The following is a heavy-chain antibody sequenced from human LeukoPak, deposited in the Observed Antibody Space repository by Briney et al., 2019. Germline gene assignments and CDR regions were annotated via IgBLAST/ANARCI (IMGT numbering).Heavy chain of an antibody. CDR1: GFNISTNF. D-gene: IGHD2-15*01. V-gene: IGHV3-53*01. CDR3: ARESGGRADY. CDR2: IYSGGST. Sequence: GGSLRLSCAASGFNISTNFMSWVRQAPGKGLEWVSVIYSGGSTYYADSVKGRFTTSRDNSKNTLYLQMNSLRAEDTAVYYCARESGGRADYWVQGTLVTVSS. J-gene: IGHJ4*02.